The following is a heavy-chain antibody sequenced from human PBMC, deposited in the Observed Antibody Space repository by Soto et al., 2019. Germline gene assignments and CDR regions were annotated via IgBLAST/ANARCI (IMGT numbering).Heavy chain of an antibody. Sequence: SETLSLTCAVYVGSFSGYYWSWIRQPPGKGLEWIGEINHSGSTNYNPSLKSRVTISVDTSKNQFSLKLSSVTAADTAVYYCARLTSIAARPGLFHGMDVWGQGTTVTVSS. D-gene: IGHD6-6*01. CDR3: ARLTSIAARPGLFHGMDV. CDR1: VGSFSGYY. J-gene: IGHJ6*02. CDR2: INHSGST. V-gene: IGHV4-34*01.